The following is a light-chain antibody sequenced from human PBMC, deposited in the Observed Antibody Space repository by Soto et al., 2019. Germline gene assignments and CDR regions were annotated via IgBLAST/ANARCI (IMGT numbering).Light chain of an antibody. Sequence: QSVLTQPPSVSGAPGQRVTISCTGSSSNIGAGYYVHWYQELPGTAPKLLIFGNSNRPSGVPDRFSAFKSGTSASLAITGLQAEDEADYYCQSYDSSLSGVVFGGGTKLTVL. J-gene: IGLJ2*01. CDR1: SSNIGAGYY. V-gene: IGLV1-40*01. CDR2: GNS. CDR3: QSYDSSLSGVV.